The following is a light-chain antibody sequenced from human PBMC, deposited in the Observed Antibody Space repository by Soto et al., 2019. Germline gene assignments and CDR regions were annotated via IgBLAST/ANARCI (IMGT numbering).Light chain of an antibody. Sequence: EIVLTPSPVTLSLSPVERATLSCRASQSVSSSYLAWYQQKPGQAPRLLIYGASSRATGIPDRFSGSGSGTDFTLTIIRLEPEDFAVYYCQQYGSSPSTFGQGTRLEIK. CDR1: QSVSSSY. CDR2: GAS. V-gene: IGKV3-20*01. CDR3: QQYGSSPST. J-gene: IGKJ5*01.